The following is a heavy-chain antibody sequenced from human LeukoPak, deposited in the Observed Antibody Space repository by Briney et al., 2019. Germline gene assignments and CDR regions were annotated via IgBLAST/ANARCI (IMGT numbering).Heavy chain of an antibody. CDR1: QSTFYSYW. Sequence: GGSLRLSCAAAQSTFYSYWMHWVRLVPGKGLAWVSRVNSDGTPTTYADSVKGRFTVSRDNAQNTLYLQMDSLRVDDTAVYYCAGGGFSGFDHWGQGILVTVSS. V-gene: IGHV3-74*03. J-gene: IGHJ4*02. CDR2: VNSDGTPT. CDR3: AGGGFSGFDH. D-gene: IGHD4-23*01.